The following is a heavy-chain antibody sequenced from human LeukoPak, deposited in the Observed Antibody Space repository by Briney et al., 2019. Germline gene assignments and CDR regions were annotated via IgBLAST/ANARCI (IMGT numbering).Heavy chain of an antibody. CDR2: LNARGTSP. CDR1: GFPFSNYA. D-gene: IGHD3-10*01. Sequence: GGSLRLSCAASGFPFSNYAMSWVRQAPGGGLEGVSVLNARGTSPHYADSVKGRFTISRDNPKNTLYLQMDRLRAEDTAVYYCAKEACFGELALDRWGQGTLVTVSS. CDR3: AKEACFGELALDR. J-gene: IGHJ5*02. V-gene: IGHV3-23*01.